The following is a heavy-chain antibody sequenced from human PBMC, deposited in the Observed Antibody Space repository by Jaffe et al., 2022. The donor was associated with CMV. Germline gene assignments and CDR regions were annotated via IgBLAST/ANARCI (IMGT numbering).Heavy chain of an antibody. D-gene: IGHD2-21*02. CDR2: IRSKAYGGTT. V-gene: IGHV3-49*04. J-gene: IGHJ2*01. CDR1: GFTFGDYA. CDR3: TRGGVTAISPLYWYFDL. Sequence: EVQLVESGGGLVQPGRSLRLSCTASGFTFGDYAMSWVRQAPGKGLEWVGFIRSKAYGGTTEYAASVKGRFTISRDDSKSIAYLQMNSLKTEDTAVYYCTRGGVTAISPLYWYFDLWGRGTLVTVSS.